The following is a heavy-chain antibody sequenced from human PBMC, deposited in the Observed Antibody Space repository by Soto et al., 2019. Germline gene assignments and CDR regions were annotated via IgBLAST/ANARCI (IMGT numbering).Heavy chain of an antibody. Sequence: QVQLVQSGAEVKKPESSVKVSCKAPGGTFSTYAISWVRQAPGRGLEWMGGIIHMFGTANYAQRFQDRVTIPADESTNTVYMELSSLRSEDTAVYFCASGIQLWLRRINNGYSGWGQGTLVTVSS. J-gene: IGHJ4*02. CDR2: IIHMFGTA. V-gene: IGHV1-69*12. D-gene: IGHD5-18*01. CDR3: ASGIQLWLRRINNGYSG. CDR1: GGTFSTYA.